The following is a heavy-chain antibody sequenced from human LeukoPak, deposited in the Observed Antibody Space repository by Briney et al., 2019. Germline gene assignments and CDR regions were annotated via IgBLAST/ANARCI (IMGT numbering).Heavy chain of an antibody. J-gene: IGHJ5*02. CDR3: ARHGYSYALDP. CDR2: INHSGST. V-gene: IGHV4-34*01. Sequence: SETLSLTCAVYGGSFSGYYWSWIRQPPGKGLEWIGEINHSGSTNYNPSLKSRVTISVDTSKNQFSLKLSSVTAADTAVYYCARHGYSYALDPWGQGTLVTVSS. D-gene: IGHD5-18*01. CDR1: GGSFSGYY.